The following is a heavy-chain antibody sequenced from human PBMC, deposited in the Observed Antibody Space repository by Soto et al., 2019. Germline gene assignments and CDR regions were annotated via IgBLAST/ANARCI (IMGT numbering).Heavy chain of an antibody. Sequence: SETLSLTCAVSGGSISSSNWWWWVRQPPGKELEWIGEIYHSGSTNYNPSLKSRVTISVDKSKNQFSLKLSSVTAADTAVYYCSRGIAVAAAAAFDYWGQGTLVTVSS. D-gene: IGHD6-13*01. J-gene: IGHJ4*02. CDR2: IYHSGST. CDR1: GGSISSSNW. V-gene: IGHV4-4*02. CDR3: SRGIAVAAAAAFDY.